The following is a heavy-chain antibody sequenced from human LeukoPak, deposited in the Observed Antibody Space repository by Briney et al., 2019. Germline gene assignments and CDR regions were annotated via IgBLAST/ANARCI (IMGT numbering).Heavy chain of an antibody. CDR2: IYYSGST. CDR1: GGSISSYY. CDR3: ARDRYDAFDI. V-gene: IGHV4-59*01. J-gene: IGHJ3*02. Sequence: SETLSLTCTVSGGSISSYYWSWIRQPPGKGLEWIGYIYYSGSTNYNPSLKSRVTISVDTSKNQFSLKLSSVTAADTAVYYCARDRYDAFDIWGQGTVVTVSS.